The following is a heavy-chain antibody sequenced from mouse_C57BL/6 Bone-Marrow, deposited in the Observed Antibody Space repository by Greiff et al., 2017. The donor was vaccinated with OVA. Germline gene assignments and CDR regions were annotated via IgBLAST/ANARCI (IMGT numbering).Heavy chain of an antibody. CDR3: ARDRAPYAMDY. J-gene: IGHJ4*01. Sequence: EVKVVESGGGLVKPGGSLKLSCAASGFTFSSYAMSWVRQTPEKRLEWVATIIAGGSYTYYPDNVKGRFTISRDNAKNNLYLQMSHLKSEDTAMDYCARDRAPYAMDYWGQGTSVTVSS. V-gene: IGHV5-4*01. CDR1: GFTFSSYA. D-gene: IGHD3-3*01. CDR2: IIAGGSYT.